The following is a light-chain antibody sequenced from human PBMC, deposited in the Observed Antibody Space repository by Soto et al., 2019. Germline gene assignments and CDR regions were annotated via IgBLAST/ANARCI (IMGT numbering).Light chain of an antibody. CDR3: SSYTSASALAI. J-gene: IGLJ2*01. CDR2: EVN. CDR1: KFDIGRYNY. V-gene: IGLV2-14*01. Sequence: QSAVTQPASVSGSPGQTITISCAGTKFDIGRYNYVSWYRQHPGEAPKLIIFEVNNRPSGISNRFSGSKSGNTASLTISGLHVEDEAHYFCSSYTSASALAIFGGGTKLTVL.